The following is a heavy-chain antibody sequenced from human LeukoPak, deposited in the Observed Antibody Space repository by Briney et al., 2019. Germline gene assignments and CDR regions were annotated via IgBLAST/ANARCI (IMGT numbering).Heavy chain of an antibody. D-gene: IGHD5-24*01. CDR2: ISAYEGNT. V-gene: IGHV1-18*01. CDR3: ARTLGGMTVERATGLDL. Sequence: GASVKVSCKSSGYTFSTHGVTWVRPAPGQGVEWMGWISAYEGNTNYAQKFQDRVTMTTHTSTSTAYMELRSLTSDDTAVYYCARTLGGMTVERATGLDLWGRGTLVTVSS. J-gene: IGHJ2*01. CDR1: GYTFSTHG.